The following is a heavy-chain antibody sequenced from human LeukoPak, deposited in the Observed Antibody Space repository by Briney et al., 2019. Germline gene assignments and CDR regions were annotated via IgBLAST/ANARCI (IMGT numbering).Heavy chain of an antibody. V-gene: IGHV3-74*01. J-gene: IGHJ1*01. CDR2: IKSDGKT. D-gene: IGHD3-22*01. Sequence: PGGSLRLSCEASGFTFSRYWMHGVRQAPGKGLVWVSRIKSDGKTNYADSVKGRFTISRDNAKNTVSLQMDSLRAEDTGAYYCARAPSEVGGYYPEYFRHWGQGTLVTVSS. CDR1: GFTFSRYW. CDR3: ARAPSEVGGYYPEYFRH.